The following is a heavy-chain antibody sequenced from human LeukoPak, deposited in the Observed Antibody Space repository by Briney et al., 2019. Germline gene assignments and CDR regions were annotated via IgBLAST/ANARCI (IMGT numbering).Heavy chain of an antibody. CDR2: IYSGGST. D-gene: IGHD4-17*01. J-gene: IGHJ6*02. Sequence: GGSLRLSCAASGFTFSSYSMSWVRQAPGKGLEWVSVIYSGGSTYYADSVKGRFTISRDNSKNTLYLQMNSLRAEDTAVYYCARVAASTVTAHYYYYYGMDVWGQGTTVTVSS. V-gene: IGHV3-53*01. CDR1: GFTFSSYS. CDR3: ARVAASTVTAHYYYYYGMDV.